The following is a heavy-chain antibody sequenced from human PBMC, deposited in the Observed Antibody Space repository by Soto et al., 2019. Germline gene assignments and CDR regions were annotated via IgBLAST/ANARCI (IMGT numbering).Heavy chain of an antibody. J-gene: IGHJ6*03. V-gene: IGHV4-34*01. D-gene: IGHD2-2*01. CDR2: INHSGST. Sequence: SETLCVTCAVDGGSFSGYDWSWIRQTTGKGLEWIGEINHSGSTNYNPSLKSRVTISVDTSKNQFSLKLSSVTAADTAVYYCARVRMSTSGKSYYYYMDVWGKGTTVTVSS. CDR3: ARVRMSTSGKSYYYYMDV. CDR1: GGSFSGYD.